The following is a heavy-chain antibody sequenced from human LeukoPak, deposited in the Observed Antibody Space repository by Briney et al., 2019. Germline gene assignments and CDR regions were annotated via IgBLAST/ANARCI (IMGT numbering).Heavy chain of an antibody. CDR3: AKDMARAAAGPFGY. Sequence: GRSLRLSCAASGFTFDDYAMHWVRQAPGKGLEWVSGISWNSGSIGYADSVKGRFTISRDNAKNSLYLQMNSLRAEDMALYYCAKDMARAAAGPFGYWGQGTLVTVSS. V-gene: IGHV3-9*03. CDR1: GFTFDDYA. J-gene: IGHJ4*02. D-gene: IGHD6-13*01. CDR2: ISWNSGSI.